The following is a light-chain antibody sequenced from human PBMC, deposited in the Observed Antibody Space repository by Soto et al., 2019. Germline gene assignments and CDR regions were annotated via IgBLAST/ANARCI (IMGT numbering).Light chain of an antibody. CDR3: TSYAGSKKGVV. Sequence: QSALTQPPSASGSPGQSVTISCTGTSSDVGGYNYVSWYQQHPGKAPKLMIYEVSKRPSGVPDRFAGSKAGNTGSLAVSGLPGEDGADYCSTSYAGSKKGVVFGGGTKPTVL. CDR2: EVS. V-gene: IGLV2-8*01. CDR1: SSDVGGYNY. J-gene: IGLJ2*01.